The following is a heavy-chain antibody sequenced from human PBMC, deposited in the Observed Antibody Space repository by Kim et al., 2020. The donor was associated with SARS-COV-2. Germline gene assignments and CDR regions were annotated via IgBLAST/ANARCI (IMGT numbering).Heavy chain of an antibody. Sequence: GGSLRLSCVASGFTFSTYGMSWVRQAPGKGLECVSPISGNADTTSYAGSVKGRFTISRDNSKNTLYLQMNNLRAEDTAVFYCARAPFGAHDYWGQGILVTVSS. CDR2: ISGNADTT. CDR3: ARAPFGAHDY. D-gene: IGHD3-10*01. V-gene: IGHV3-23*01. CDR1: GFTFSTYG. J-gene: IGHJ4*02.